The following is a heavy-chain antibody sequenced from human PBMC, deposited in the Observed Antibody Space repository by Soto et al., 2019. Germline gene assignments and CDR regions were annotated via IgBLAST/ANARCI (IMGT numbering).Heavy chain of an antibody. J-gene: IGHJ6*02. D-gene: IGHD5-18*01. CDR2: INGDYGNT. V-gene: IGHV1-18*01. CDR1: GYTFYSHS. Sequence: QAQLVQSGAEVKKPGASVKVSCKASGYTFYSHSISWVRQAPGQGLKWMGRINGDYGNTQYAQKFRGRVTMTTDTXXTTVYMELTNLRSDDTAVYYCARCIQGDYYYGMDVWGQGTTVTVSS. CDR3: ARCIQGDYYYGMDV.